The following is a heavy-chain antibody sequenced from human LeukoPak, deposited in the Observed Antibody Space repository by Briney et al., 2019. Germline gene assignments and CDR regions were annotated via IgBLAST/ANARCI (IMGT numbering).Heavy chain of an antibody. CDR3: AKDIYFDSGSYGDY. D-gene: IGHD3-10*01. Sequence: GSLRLSCAASGFTFDDYAVHWVRQAPGKGLEWVSLISGDGGRTYYAGSVKGRFTISRDNSKNSLYLQMDSLRTEDTALYYCAKDIYFDSGSYGDYWGQGTLVTVSS. V-gene: IGHV3-43*02. CDR1: GFTFDDYA. J-gene: IGHJ4*02. CDR2: ISGDGGRT.